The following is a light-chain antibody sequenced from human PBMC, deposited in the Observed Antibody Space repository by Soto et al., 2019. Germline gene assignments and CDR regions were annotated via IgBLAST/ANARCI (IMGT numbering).Light chain of an antibody. CDR2: DAY. CDR3: QQSYGTPRT. CDR1: HDIGNS. Sequence: DIQMTQSPPSLSASVGDRVTITCQASHDIGNSLNWYQDKPGQAPKLVIYDAYNLETGVPSTFSGNGYGTDFTFTISSLRPEDIATYYCQQSYGTPRTFGQGTKLEIK. V-gene: IGKV1-33*01. J-gene: IGKJ2*01.